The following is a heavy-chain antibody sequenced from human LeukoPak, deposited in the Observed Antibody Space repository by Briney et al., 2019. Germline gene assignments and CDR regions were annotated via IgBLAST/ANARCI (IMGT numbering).Heavy chain of an antibody. J-gene: IGHJ4*02. CDR2: ISYDGSNK. Sequence: GGSLRLSWAASGFTFSSYATHWVRQAPGKGLEWVAVISYDGSNKYYADSVKGRFTISRDNSKNTLYLQMNSLRAEDTAVYFCARDWDYKMATIPGYWGQGTLVTVSS. CDR1: GFTFSSYA. D-gene: IGHD5-24*01. CDR3: ARDWDYKMATIPGY. V-gene: IGHV3-30-3*01.